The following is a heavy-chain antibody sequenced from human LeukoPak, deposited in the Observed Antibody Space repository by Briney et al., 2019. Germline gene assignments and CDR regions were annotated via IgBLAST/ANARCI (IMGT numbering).Heavy chain of an antibody. D-gene: IGHD3-16*01. Sequence: GSLRLSCAASGFSFSIYFMNWVRQAPGKGLEWVSSISRTSEYIHYADSVRGRFAISREKAKNALDLQMSTLRAEDTAVYFCAGGGDFDYWGQGILVTVSA. V-gene: IGHV3-21*01. CDR3: AGGGDFDY. CDR1: GFSFSIYF. CDR2: ISRTSEYI. J-gene: IGHJ4*02.